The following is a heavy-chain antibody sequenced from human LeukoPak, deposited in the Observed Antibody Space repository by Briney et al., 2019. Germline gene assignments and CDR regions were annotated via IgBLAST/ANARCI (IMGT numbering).Heavy chain of an antibody. CDR2: ISSGTSTV. CDR3: ARDLTFYYESSTYALDL. Sequence: GGSLRLSCVASGFTFSSYSMSWVRQAPEKGLEWVSYISSGTSTVLYADSVKGRFTISRDNAKNSLYLQMNSLRAEDTAVYYCARDLTFYYESSTYALDLGGQGALVTVSS. D-gene: IGHD3-22*01. CDR1: GFTFSSYS. V-gene: IGHV3-48*01. J-gene: IGHJ5*02.